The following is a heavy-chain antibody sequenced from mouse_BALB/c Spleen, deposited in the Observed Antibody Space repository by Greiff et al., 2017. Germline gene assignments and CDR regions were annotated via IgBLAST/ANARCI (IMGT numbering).Heavy chain of an antibody. D-gene: IGHD1-1*01. CDR1: GYSFTGYY. CDR2: INPYNGAT. Sequence: VQLQQSGPELVKPGASVKISCKASGYSFTGYYMHWVKQSHVKSLEWIGRINPYNGATSYNQNFKDKASLTVDKSSSTAYMELHILTSEDSAVYYCAPSYGSYAMDYWGQGTSVTVSS. J-gene: IGHJ4*01. CDR3: APSYGSYAMDY. V-gene: IGHV1-31*01.